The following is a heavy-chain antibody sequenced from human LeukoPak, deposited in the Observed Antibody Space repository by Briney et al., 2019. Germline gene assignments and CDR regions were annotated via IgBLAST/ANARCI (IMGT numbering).Heavy chain of an antibody. V-gene: IGHV7-4-1*02. CDR1: GYTFSSCA. CDR3: AIHPSDSSGYFSY. D-gene: IGHD3-22*01. Sequence: ASVKVSCKASGYTFSSCAINWVRQAHGQGLEYMGWIDTKTWNPTYAQGFTGRFVFSLDTSVSTAYLQISSLKAEDTAVYYCAIHPSDSSGYFSYWGQGALVTVSS. CDR2: IDTKTWNP. J-gene: IGHJ4*02.